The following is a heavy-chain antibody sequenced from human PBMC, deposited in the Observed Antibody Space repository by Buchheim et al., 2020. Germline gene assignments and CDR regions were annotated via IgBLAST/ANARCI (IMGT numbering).Heavy chain of an antibody. CDR3: TRGDDYGDY. Sequence: DVQLVESGGGLVQPGGSLRLSCAASGFRFSGYSLNWVRQAPGKGLEWVSYISSGSSTIYYADSVKGRFPLSKDNATNSLYLPMNSLRDEDTAVYYCTRGDDYGDYWGQGTL. CDR2: ISSGSSTI. V-gene: IGHV3-48*02. CDR1: GFRFSGYS. J-gene: IGHJ4*02.